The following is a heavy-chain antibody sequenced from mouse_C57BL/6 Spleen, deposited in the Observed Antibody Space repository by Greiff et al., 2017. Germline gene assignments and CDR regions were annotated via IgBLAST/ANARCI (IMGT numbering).Heavy chain of an antibody. J-gene: IGHJ2*01. V-gene: IGHV1-72*01. D-gene: IGHD1-1*01. Sequence: QVQLQQPGAELVKPGASVKLSCTASGYTFTSYWMHWVQQRPGRGLEWIGRIDPNSGGTKYNEKFKSKATLTVDKPSSTAYMQLSSLTSEDTAVYYCARSDFYYGSRRSFNYFDDWGQGTTLTVSS. CDR1: GYTFTSYW. CDR2: IDPNSGGT. CDR3: ARSDFYYGSRRSFNYFDD.